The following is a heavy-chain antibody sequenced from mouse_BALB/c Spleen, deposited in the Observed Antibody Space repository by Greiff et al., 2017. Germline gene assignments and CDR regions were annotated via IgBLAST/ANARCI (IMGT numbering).Heavy chain of an antibody. J-gene: IGHJ4*01. D-gene: IGHD2-14*01. Sequence: EVHLVESGGGLVQPGGSRKLSCAASGFTFSSFGMHWVRQAPEKGLEWVAYISSGSSTIYYADTVKGRFTISRDNPKNTLFLQMTSLRSEDTAMYYCARSNRYGYAMDYWGQGTSVTVSS. V-gene: IGHV5-17*02. CDR1: GFTFSSFG. CDR3: ARSNRYGYAMDY. CDR2: ISSGSSTI.